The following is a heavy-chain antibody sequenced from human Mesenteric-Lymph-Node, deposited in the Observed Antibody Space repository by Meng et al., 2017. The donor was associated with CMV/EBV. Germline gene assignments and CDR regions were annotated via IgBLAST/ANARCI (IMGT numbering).Heavy chain of an antibody. Sequence: SLKISCAVSGFTFSSYAMHWVRQAPGKGLEWVSDISWNSGSIDYADSVKGRFTISRDNAKNSLYLQMNSLRAEDTALYYCAKDIGGGYCTSTSCSRGFDIWGQGTMVTVSS. CDR3: AKDIGGGYCTSTSCSRGFDI. CDR1: GFTFSSYA. CDR2: ISWNSGSI. D-gene: IGHD2-2*01. V-gene: IGHV3-9*01. J-gene: IGHJ3*02.